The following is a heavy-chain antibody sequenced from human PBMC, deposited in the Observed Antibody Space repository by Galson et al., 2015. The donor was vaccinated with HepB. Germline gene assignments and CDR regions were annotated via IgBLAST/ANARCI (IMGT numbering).Heavy chain of an antibody. CDR1: GFTFRNYA. V-gene: IGHV3-23*01. CDR2: ISGSGGLT. CDR3: SRLGDLAGYSSA. J-gene: IGHJ5*02. D-gene: IGHD3-16*01. Sequence: SLRLSCAASGFTFRNYAMNCVRQAPGKGLEWVASISGSGGLTYYADSVKGRFTISRDNSKSTLYLQMNSLKTEDTAVYYCSRLGDLAGYSSAWGQGTLVTVSS.